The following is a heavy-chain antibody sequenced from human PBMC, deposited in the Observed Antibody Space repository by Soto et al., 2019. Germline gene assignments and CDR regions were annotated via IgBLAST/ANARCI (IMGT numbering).Heavy chain of an antibody. J-gene: IGHJ4*02. CDR1: GFTFSSYG. Sequence: QVQLVESGGGVVQPGRSLRLSCAASGFTFSSYGMHWVRQAPGKGLEWVTVISNDGSNKYYADSVKGRFTISRDNSKNTLYLQLKSLRDEDTAVYYCAKDLGGLVYTFDHWGQGTLVTVSS. V-gene: IGHV3-30*18. D-gene: IGHD6-19*01. CDR2: ISNDGSNK. CDR3: AKDLGGLVYTFDH.